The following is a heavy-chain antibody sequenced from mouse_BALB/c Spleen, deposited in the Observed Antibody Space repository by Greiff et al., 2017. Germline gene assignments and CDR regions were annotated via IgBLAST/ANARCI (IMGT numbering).Heavy chain of an antibody. V-gene: IGHV1-9*01. CDR3: ARASPLPYFDY. Sequence: VQLQQSGAELMKPGASVKISCKATGYTFSSYWIEWVKQRPGHGLEWIGEILPGSGSTNYNEKFKGKATFTADTSSNTAYMQLSSLTSEDSAVYYCARASPLPYFDYWGQGTTLTVSS. CDR1: GYTFSSYW. CDR2: ILPGSGST. J-gene: IGHJ2*01.